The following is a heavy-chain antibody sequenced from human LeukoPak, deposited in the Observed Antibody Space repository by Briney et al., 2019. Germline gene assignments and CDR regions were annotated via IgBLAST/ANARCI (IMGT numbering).Heavy chain of an antibody. CDR2: ISGSDGNT. CDR3: AKDGGLWVSAHWGDS. CDR1: GFTFSSYA. V-gene: IGHV3-23*01. D-gene: IGHD7-27*01. Sequence: PGGSLRLSCAASGFTFSSYAMSWVRQAPGKGLEWVSAISGSDGNTYYADSVKGRFTVSRDNSKNTLYLQMNSLRAEDTAVYYCAKDGGLWVSAHWGDSWGRGTLVTVSS. J-gene: IGHJ4*02.